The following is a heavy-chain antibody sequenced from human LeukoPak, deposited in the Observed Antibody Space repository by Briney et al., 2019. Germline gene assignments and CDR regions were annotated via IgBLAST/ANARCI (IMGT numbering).Heavy chain of an antibody. V-gene: IGHV1-8*01. J-gene: IGHJ6*03. D-gene: IGHD3-3*01. CDR1: GYTFTSYD. Sequence: VASVTVSCKASGYTFTSYDINWVRQAAGQGLEWMGWMKANSGNTDYAQKFQGRVTMTRNTSISTAYMELSSLRSEDTAVYYCARFSYDFWSGYYYYYYYMDVWGKGTTVTVSS. CDR2: MKANSGNT. CDR3: ARFSYDFWSGYYYYYYYMDV.